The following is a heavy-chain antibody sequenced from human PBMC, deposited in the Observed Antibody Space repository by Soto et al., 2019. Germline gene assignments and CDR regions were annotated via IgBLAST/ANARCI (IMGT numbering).Heavy chain of an antibody. CDR1: GFTFDDYA. CDR3: VRSKGGYSYGTPFDY. J-gene: IGHJ4*02. D-gene: IGHD5-18*01. Sequence: EVQLEESGGALVQPGRSLRLSCAASGFTFDDYAMHWVRQVLGKGLEWVSSISWNSGNIGYADSVKGRFTTSRDNAKNSLYLQMNSLRPEVTALYYCVRSKGGYSYGTPFDYWGQGTLVTVSS. CDR2: ISWNSGNI. V-gene: IGHV3-9*01.